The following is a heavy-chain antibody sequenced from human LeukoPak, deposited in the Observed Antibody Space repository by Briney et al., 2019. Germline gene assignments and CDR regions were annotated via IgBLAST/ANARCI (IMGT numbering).Heavy chain of an antibody. J-gene: IGHJ4*02. D-gene: IGHD3-3*01. CDR3: AKDPVGVFGVVPYYFDY. V-gene: IGHV3-23*01. CDR2: ISGSGGST. Sequence: GGSLRLSCAASGFTFSSYAMSWVRQAPGKGLEWVSAISGSGGSTYYAGSVKGRFTISRDNSKNTLYLQMNSLRAEDTAVYYCAKDPVGVFGVVPYYFDYWGQGTLVTVSS. CDR1: GFTFSSYA.